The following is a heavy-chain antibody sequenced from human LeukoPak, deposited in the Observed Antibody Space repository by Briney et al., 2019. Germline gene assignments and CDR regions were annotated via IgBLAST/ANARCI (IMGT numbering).Heavy chain of an antibody. D-gene: IGHD3-16*01. J-gene: IGHJ5*02. V-gene: IGHV3-23*01. Sequence: GGSLRLLCAACGFPFTDYAMSCVPQAPGKGLDWVSLISGSGGSTYYADSVKGRFTITRDNSKNTLYLQMNSMRAEDTAVYYCAKWGNLGFDPWGRGILVTVSS. CDR3: AKWGNLGFDP. CDR2: ISGSGGST. CDR1: GFPFTDYA.